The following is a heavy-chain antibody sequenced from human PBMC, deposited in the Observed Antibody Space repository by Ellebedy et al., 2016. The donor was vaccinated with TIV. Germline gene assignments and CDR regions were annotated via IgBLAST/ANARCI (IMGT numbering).Heavy chain of an antibody. V-gene: IGHV3-23*01. CDR3: ARLRPVAGTGGY. D-gene: IGHD6-19*01. J-gene: IGHJ4*02. CDR2: VGESGVWT. CDR1: GFTFSNYN. Sequence: GESLKISCVASGFTFSNYNMNWVRQSPGKGLEWVSSVGESGVWTDYADSVKGRFTIFRENSKSTFFLQMNSLRVDDMAVYYCARLRPVAGTGGYWGQGTPVTVSS.